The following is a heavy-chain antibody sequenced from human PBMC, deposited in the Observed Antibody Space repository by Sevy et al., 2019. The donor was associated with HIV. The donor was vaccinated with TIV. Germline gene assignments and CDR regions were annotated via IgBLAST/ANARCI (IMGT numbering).Heavy chain of an antibody. V-gene: IGHV3-30-3*01. J-gene: IGHJ6*02. CDR1: GFTFSSYA. D-gene: IGHD3-10*01. CDR2: ISYDGSNK. CDR3: ARDKRVWFGELGYFYYGMDV. Sequence: GGSLRLSCAASGFTFSSYAMHWVRQAPGKGLEWVAVISYDGSNKYYADSVKGRFTITRDNSKNTLYLQMNSLRADDTAVYYCARDKRVWFGELGYFYYGMDVWGQGTTVTVSS.